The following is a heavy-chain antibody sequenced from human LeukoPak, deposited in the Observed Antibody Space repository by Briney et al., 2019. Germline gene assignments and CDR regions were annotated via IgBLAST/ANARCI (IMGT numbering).Heavy chain of an antibody. CDR1: GYTFTSYA. Sequence: ASVRVSCKASGYTFTSYAMHWVRQAPGQRLEWMGWINAGNGNTKYSQKFQGRVTITRDTSASTAHMELSSLRSEDTAVYYCARETDGYNPTPDYWGQGTLVTVSS. J-gene: IGHJ4*02. D-gene: IGHD5-24*01. CDR3: ARETDGYNPTPDY. V-gene: IGHV1-3*01. CDR2: INAGNGNT.